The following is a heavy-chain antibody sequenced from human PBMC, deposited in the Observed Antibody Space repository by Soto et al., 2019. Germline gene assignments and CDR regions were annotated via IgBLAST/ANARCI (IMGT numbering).Heavy chain of an antibody. CDR3: AKNEGDIVVVVAATPYYYGMDV. D-gene: IGHD2-15*01. J-gene: IGHJ6*02. Sequence: EVQLLESGGGLVQPGGSLRLSCAASGFTFSSYAMSWVRQAPGKGLEWVSAISGSGGSTYYADSVKGRFTISRDNSKNMLYLQMNSLRAEDTAVYYCAKNEGDIVVVVAATPYYYGMDVWGQGTTVTVSS. CDR2: ISGSGGST. CDR1: GFTFSSYA. V-gene: IGHV3-23*01.